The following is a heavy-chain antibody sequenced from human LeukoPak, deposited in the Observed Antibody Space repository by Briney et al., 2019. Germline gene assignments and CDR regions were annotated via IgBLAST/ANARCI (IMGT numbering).Heavy chain of an antibody. V-gene: IGHV4-4*07. CDR1: GGSISSYY. D-gene: IGHD3-22*01. Sequence: SETLSLTCTVSGGSISSYYWSWIRQPVGKGLEWIGRIYTSGSTNYDPSLKSRVTMSVDTSKNQFSLKLSSVTAADTAVYYCAKGTYYYDSSGYGGFDPWGQGTLVTVSS. J-gene: IGHJ5*02. CDR3: AKGTYYYDSSGYGGFDP. CDR2: IYTSGST.